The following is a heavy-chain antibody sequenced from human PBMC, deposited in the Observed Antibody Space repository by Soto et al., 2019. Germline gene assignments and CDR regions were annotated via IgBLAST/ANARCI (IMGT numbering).Heavy chain of an antibody. CDR2: IIPIFGTA. Sequence: QVQLVQSGAEVKKPGSSVKVSCKASGGTFSSYAISWVRQAPGQGLEWMGGIIPIFGTANYAQKFQGRVTITADESTSTPYMELSSLRAEDTAVYYCARVGRRYTAMVPYYYYGMDVLGQGTTVTVSS. J-gene: IGHJ6*02. CDR1: GGTFSSYA. D-gene: IGHD5-18*01. CDR3: ARVGRRYTAMVPYYYYGMDV. V-gene: IGHV1-69*01.